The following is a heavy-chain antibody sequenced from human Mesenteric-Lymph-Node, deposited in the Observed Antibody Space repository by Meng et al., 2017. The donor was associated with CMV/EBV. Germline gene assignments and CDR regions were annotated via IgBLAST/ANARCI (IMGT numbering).Heavy chain of an antibody. Sequence: ESLKISCAASGFTVSRNYMSWVRQAPGKGLEWVSVIYSGGSTYYADSVKGRFTISRDNAKNSLYLQMNSLRADDTAVYYCARDYRRGDGSGWGQGTLVTVSS. CDR2: IYSGGST. V-gene: IGHV3-66*01. D-gene: IGHD2-21*02. CDR3: ARDYRRGDGSG. J-gene: IGHJ4*02. CDR1: GFTVSRNY.